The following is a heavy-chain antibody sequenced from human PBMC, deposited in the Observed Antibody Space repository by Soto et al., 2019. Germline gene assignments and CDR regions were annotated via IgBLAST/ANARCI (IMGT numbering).Heavy chain of an antibody. V-gene: IGHV1-69*06. CDR1: GGTFSSYA. CDR2: IIPIFGTA. CDR3: AGASIAARPDRVRAWFDP. J-gene: IGHJ5*02. D-gene: IGHD6-6*01. Sequence: QVQLVQSGAEVKKPGSSVKVSCKASGGTFSSYAISWVRQAPGQGLEWMGGIIPIFGTANYAQKFQGRVTINADKSTSTAYMELSSLRSEDTAVYYCAGASIAARPDRVRAWFDPWGQGTLVTVSS.